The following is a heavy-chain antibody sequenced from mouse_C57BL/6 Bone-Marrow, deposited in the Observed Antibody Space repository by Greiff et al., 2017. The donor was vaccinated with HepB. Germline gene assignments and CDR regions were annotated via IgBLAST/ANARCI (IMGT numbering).Heavy chain of an antibody. V-gene: IGHV14-3*01. CDR1: GFNIKNTY. J-gene: IGHJ4*01. CDR2: IDPANGNT. Sequence: EVQLQQSVAELVRPGASVKLSCTASGFNIKNTYMHWVKQRPEQGLEWIGRIDPANGNTKYAPKFQGKATLTVDTSSSTAYMQRSSLTSEDSAVYYCARQVWTDYWGQGTSVTVSS. CDR3: ARQVWTDY.